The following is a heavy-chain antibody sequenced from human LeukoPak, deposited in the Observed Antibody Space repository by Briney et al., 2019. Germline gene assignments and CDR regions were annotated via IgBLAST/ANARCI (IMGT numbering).Heavy chain of an antibody. D-gene: IGHD2-15*01. CDR1: GFTFSSHS. V-gene: IGHV3-21*01. J-gene: IGHJ3*02. CDR2: ISSSSSYI. CDR3: ARSDCSGGPCYWRGFFDI. Sequence: GGSLRLSCAASGFTFSSHSMNWVRQAPGKGLEWVSSISSSSSYIYQADSVKGRFTFSRDNAKNSLYLQMNSLRAEDMAVYYCARSDCSGGPCYWRGFFDIGGKGKMVTV.